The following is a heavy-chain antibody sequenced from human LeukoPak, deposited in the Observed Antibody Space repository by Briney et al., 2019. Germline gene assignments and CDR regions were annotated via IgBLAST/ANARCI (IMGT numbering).Heavy chain of an antibody. J-gene: IGHJ4*02. Sequence: GESLKISCKGSGYSSTSYWIGWVRPMPGKGLEWMGIIYPGDSDTRYSPSFQGQVTISADKSISTAYLQWSSLKASDTAMYYCAGNCYVSSGYSTFWGQGTLVTVSS. CDR3: AGNCYVSSGYSTF. CDR1: GYSSTSYW. D-gene: IGHD3-22*01. V-gene: IGHV5-51*01. CDR2: IYPGDSDT.